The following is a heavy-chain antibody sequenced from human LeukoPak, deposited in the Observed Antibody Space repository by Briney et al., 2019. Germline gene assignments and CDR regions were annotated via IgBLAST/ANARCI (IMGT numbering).Heavy chain of an antibody. D-gene: IGHD3-22*01. CDR3: ARDRSPRHYYDTSDYHGAADY. CDR2: ISCYNGYT. J-gene: IGHJ4*02. CDR1: GYTFTSYG. Sequence: ASVKVSCKASGYTFTSYGISWVRQAPGQGLEWMGWISCYNGYTKYAQKLQGRVTMTTDTSTSTAYMELRSLRSEDTAVYYCARDRSPRHYYDTSDYHGAADYWGQGTLVTVSS. V-gene: IGHV1-18*01.